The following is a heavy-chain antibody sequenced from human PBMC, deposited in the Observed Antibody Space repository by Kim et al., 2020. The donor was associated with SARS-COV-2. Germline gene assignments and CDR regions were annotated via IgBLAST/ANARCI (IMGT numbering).Heavy chain of an antibody. CDR3: ARDGITIFGVVTNYYYYRKGV. CDR1: GFTFSSYE. J-gene: IGHJ6*04. V-gene: IGHV3-48*03. Sequence: GGSLRLSCAASGFTFSSYEMNWVRQAPGKGLEWVSYISSSGSTIYYADSVKGRFTISRDNAKNSLYLQMNSLRAENTAVYYCARDGITIFGVVTNYYYYRKGVWGKGTTGTVSS. CDR2: ISSSGSTI. D-gene: IGHD3-3*01.